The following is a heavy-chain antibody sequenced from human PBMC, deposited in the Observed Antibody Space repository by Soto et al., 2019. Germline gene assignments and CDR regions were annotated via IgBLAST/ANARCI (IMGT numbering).Heavy chain of an antibody. D-gene: IGHD6-13*01. J-gene: IGHJ5*02. V-gene: IGHV5-10-1*01. CDR1: GYSFTSYW. CDR2: IDPSDSYT. CDR3: ARHLWHQQLFDP. Sequence: PXESLNISCKGSGYSFTSYWISWVRQMPGKGLEWMGRIDPSDSYTNYSPSFEGHVTISADKSITTAYLQWSSLKASDTAMYYCARHLWHQQLFDPWGQGTLVTVSS.